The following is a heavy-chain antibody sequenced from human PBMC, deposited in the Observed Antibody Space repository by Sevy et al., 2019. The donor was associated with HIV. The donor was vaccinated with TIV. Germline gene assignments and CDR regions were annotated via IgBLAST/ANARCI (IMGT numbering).Heavy chain of an antibody. CDR1: GFTSSDYA. J-gene: IGHJ4*02. V-gene: IGHV3-30*04. CDR3: ARKQFVLPFDY. D-gene: IGHD6-6*01. CDR2: ISYHGRNQ. Sequence: GGSLRLSCAASGFTSSDYAIHWVRQAPGKGLEWLAVISYHGRNQFYADSVRGRFTISRDDSKNTVYLQMNSLRPDDTAVYYCARKQFVLPFDYWGQGTLVTVSS.